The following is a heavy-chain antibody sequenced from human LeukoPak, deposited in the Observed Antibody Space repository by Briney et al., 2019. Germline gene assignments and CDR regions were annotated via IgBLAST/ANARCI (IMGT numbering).Heavy chain of an antibody. Sequence: PGGSLRLSCTASGFTFRDYAVSWVRQAPGKGLEWVGFMRSKAYGGATQYAASVKGRLTISRDDSKSIAYLQMNSLKTEDTAVYFCARARAYPTYYFDFWGQGTLVTVSS. CDR3: ARARAYPTYYFDF. J-gene: IGHJ4*02. V-gene: IGHV3-49*04. CDR2: MRSKAYGGAT. CDR1: GFTFRDYA.